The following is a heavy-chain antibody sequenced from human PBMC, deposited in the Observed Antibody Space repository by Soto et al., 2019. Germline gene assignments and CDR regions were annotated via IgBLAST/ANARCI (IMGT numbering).Heavy chain of an antibody. D-gene: IGHD2-21*02. V-gene: IGHV5-51*01. J-gene: IGHJ6*02. CDR2: IYPGDSDT. Sequence: PGESLKISCNGSGYSFTSYWIGWVRQMPGKGLEWMGIIYPGDSDTRYSPSFQGQVTISADKSISTAYLQWSSLKASDTAMYYCARQPEGGDPYYYYGMDVWGQGTTVTVSS. CDR1: GYSFTSYW. CDR3: ARQPEGGDPYYYYGMDV.